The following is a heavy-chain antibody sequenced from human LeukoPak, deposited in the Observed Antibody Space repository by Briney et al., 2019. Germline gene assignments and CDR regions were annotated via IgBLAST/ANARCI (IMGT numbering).Heavy chain of an antibody. Sequence: GASVKVSCKASGYTFINYAMHWVRQAPGQRLEWMGWIDAGDGETKYSQKFQGRVTLARDTSASTVYMEVSSLRSEDTAVYYCARDAIPGRTSHFDYWGQGTLVTVSS. D-gene: IGHD1-20*01. CDR3: ARDAIPGRTSHFDY. V-gene: IGHV1-3*01. J-gene: IGHJ4*02. CDR2: IDAGDGET. CDR1: GYTFINYA.